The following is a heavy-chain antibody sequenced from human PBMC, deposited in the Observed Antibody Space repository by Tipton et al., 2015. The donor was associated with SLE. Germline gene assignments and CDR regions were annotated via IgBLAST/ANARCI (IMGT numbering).Heavy chain of an antibody. Sequence: TLSLTCTVSGGSINNNNYYWSWIRQPPGKGLEWIGFIYYSGNTYYKSSLKSRVTISIDTSKNQFSLKLSSVTAADTAVYYCARAQADDSSDYYLRAFEIWGQGTMVTVSS. J-gene: IGHJ3*02. V-gene: IGHV4-30-4*01. CDR2: IYYSGNT. CDR3: ARAQADDSSDYYLRAFEI. CDR1: GGSINNNNYY. D-gene: IGHD3-22*01.